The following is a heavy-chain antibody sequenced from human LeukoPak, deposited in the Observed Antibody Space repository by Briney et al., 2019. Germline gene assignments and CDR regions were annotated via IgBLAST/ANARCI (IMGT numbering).Heavy chain of an antibody. D-gene: IGHD3-10*01. CDR1: GASISSGTYS. J-gene: IGHJ5*02. CDR2: VYHTGST. CDR3: ARGDGSGSGRWFDP. Sequence: SETLSLTCTVSGASISSGTYSWSWIRQPPGEGLEWIGYVYHTGSTYYNPSLKGRVTISVDRSKNQFSLNLNFVTAADTALYYCARGDGSGSGRWFDPWGQGTLITVSS. V-gene: IGHV4-30-2*01.